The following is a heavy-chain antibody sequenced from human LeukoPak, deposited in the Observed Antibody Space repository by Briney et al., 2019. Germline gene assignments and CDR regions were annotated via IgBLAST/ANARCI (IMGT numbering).Heavy chain of an antibody. D-gene: IGHD3-22*01. Sequence: GASVKVSCKASGYTFTGYYMHWVRQAPGQGLEWMGWINPNSGGTNYAQNFQGRVTMTRDTSISTAYMELSRLRSDDTAVYYCARIPTYYYDSSGYYHRNWFDPWGQGTLVTVSS. CDR1: GYTFTGYY. CDR3: ARIPTYYYDSSGYYHRNWFDP. CDR2: INPNSGGT. V-gene: IGHV1-2*02. J-gene: IGHJ5*02.